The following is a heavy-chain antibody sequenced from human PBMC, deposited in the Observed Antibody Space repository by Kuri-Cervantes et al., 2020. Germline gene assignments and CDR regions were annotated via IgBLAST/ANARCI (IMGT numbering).Heavy chain of an antibody. D-gene: IGHD1-26*01. CDR1: GFTVSSNY. Sequence: GESLKISCAASGFTVSSNYMSWVRQAPGKGLEWVAVISYDGSNKYYADSVKGRFTISRDNSKNTLYLQMNSLRAEDTAVYYCARDRRELLYYYYGMDVWGQGTTVTVSS. CDR2: ISYDGSNK. CDR3: ARDRRELLYYYYGMDV. V-gene: IGHV3-30-3*01. J-gene: IGHJ6*02.